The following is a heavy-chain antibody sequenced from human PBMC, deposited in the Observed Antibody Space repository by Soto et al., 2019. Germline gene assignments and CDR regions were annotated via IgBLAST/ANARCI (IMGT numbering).Heavy chain of an antibody. V-gene: IGHV3-30-3*01. CDR3: ARAGGLLLDY. J-gene: IGHJ4*02. CDR1: GFTFSSYA. Sequence: QVQLVESGGGVVQPGRSLRLSCAASGFTFSSYAMHWVRQAPGKGLEWVAVISYDGSNKYYADSVKGRFTISRDISKNTLYLHMNSLRAEDTAVYYCARAGGLLLDYWGQGTLVTVSS. D-gene: IGHD2-15*01. CDR2: ISYDGSNK.